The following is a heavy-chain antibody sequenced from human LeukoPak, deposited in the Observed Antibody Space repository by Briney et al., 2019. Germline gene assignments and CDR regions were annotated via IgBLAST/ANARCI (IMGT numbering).Heavy chain of an antibody. Sequence: SETLSLTCAVYGGSFSGYYWSWIRQPPGKGLEWIGEINHSGSTNYNPSLKSRVTISADTSKNQFSLKLSSVTAADTAVYYCARSYDSSGYYYYFDYWGQGTLVTVSS. J-gene: IGHJ4*02. CDR1: GGSFSGYY. CDR3: ARSYDSSGYYYYFDY. D-gene: IGHD3-22*01. V-gene: IGHV4-34*01. CDR2: INHSGST.